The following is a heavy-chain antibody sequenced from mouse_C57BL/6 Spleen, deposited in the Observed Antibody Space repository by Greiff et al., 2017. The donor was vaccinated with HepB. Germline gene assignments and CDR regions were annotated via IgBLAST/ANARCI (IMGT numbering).Heavy chain of an antibody. D-gene: IGHD1-1*01. J-gene: IGHJ1*03. CDR3: ARWDRGSRWYFDV. CDR2: INPSNGGT. V-gene: IGHV1-53*01. CDR1: GYTFTSYW. Sequence: VQLQESGPELVKPGASVKLSCKASGYTFTSYWMHWVKQRPGQGLEWIGNINPSNGGTNYNEKFKSKATLTVDKSSSTAYMQLSSLTSEDSAVYYCARWDRGSRWYFDVWGTGTTVTVSS.